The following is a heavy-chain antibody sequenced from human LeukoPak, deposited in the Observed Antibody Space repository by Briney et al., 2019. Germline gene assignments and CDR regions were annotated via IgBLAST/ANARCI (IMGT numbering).Heavy chain of an antibody. J-gene: IGHJ3*02. V-gene: IGHV1-24*01. CDR3: ARELRFLEWYRNDDAFDI. CDR2: FDPEDGET. D-gene: IGHD3-3*01. Sequence: ASVKVSCKVSGYTLTELSMHWVRQAPGKGLEWMGGFDPEDGETIYAQKFQGRVTMTRNTSISTAYMELSSLRSEDTAVYYCARELRFLEWYRNDDAFDIWGQGTMVTVSS. CDR1: GYTLTELS.